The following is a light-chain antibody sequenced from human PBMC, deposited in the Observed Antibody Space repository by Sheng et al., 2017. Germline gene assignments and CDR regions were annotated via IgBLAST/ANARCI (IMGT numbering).Light chain of an antibody. CDR3: QQYYITSVT. Sequence: IVMTQSPDSLAVSLGERATINCKSSQSLLYNSNNKNYLAWYQQKPRQPPRLLIYWASTRESGVPDRFSGSGSGTDFTLTISSLQAEDVAVYYCQQYYITSVTFGGGTKVEIK. CDR2: WAS. J-gene: IGKJ4*01. V-gene: IGKV4-1*01. CDR1: QSLLYNSNNKNY.